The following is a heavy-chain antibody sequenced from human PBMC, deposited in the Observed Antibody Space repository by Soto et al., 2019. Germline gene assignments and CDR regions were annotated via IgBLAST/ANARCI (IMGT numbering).Heavy chain of an antibody. J-gene: IGHJ3*02. CDR2: TYYTSKWDN. Sequence: SQTLSLTCAISGDSVSSNSAAWNWIRQSPSRGLEWLGRTYYTSKWDNDYAVSVESRITFKPDTSRNQLSLQLNSVTPEDTAVYYCARYRSPLSQYALDIWGQGTMVTVSS. CDR1: GDSVSSNSAA. CDR3: ARYRSPLSQYALDI. V-gene: IGHV6-1*01. D-gene: IGHD6-19*01.